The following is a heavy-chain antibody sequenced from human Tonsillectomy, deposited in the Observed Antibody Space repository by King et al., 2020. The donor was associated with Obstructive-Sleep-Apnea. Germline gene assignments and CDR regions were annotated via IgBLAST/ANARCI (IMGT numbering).Heavy chain of an antibody. CDR3: ARDYRDIVVVPAAPCFDY. J-gene: IGHJ4*02. CDR2: ISYDGSNK. V-gene: IGHV3-30*04. Sequence: VQLVESGGGVVQPGRSLRLSCAASGFTFSSYAMHWVRQAPGKGLEWVAVISYDGSNKYYADSVKGRFTISRDNYKNTLYLQMNSLRAEDTAVYYCARDYRDIVVVPAAPCFDYWGQGTLVTVSS. CDR1: GFTFSSYA. D-gene: IGHD2-2*01.